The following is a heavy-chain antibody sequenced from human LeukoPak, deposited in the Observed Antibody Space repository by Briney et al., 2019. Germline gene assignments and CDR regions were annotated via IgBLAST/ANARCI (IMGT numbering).Heavy chain of an antibody. D-gene: IGHD3-10*01. Sequence: ASVKVSCKASGYTFTSYAVNWVRQAPGQGLEWMGWINTNTGNPTYAQGFTGRFVFSLDTSVSTAYLQISSLKADDTALYYCAREGFGELGYYGMDVWGQGTTVTVSS. CDR1: GYTFTSYA. J-gene: IGHJ6*02. V-gene: IGHV7-4-1*02. CDR3: AREGFGELGYYGMDV. CDR2: INTNTGNP.